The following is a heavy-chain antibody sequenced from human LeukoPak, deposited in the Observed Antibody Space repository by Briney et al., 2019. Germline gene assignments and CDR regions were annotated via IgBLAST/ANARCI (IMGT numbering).Heavy chain of an antibody. CDR2: ISWNSGSI. Sequence: GGSLRLSCAASGFTFDDYAMHWVRQAPGKGLEWVSGISWNSGSIGYADSVKGRFTISRDNAKNSLYLQMNNLRAEDTALYYCAKDLTTGGYWGQGTLVTVSS. J-gene: IGHJ4*02. CDR1: GFTFDDYA. D-gene: IGHD4-11*01. CDR3: AKDLTTGGY. V-gene: IGHV3-9*01.